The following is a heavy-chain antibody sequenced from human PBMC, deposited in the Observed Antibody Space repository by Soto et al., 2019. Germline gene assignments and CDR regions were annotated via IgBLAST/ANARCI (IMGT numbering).Heavy chain of an antibody. V-gene: IGHV1-18*01. J-gene: IGHJ3*01. D-gene: IGHD6-19*01. CDR1: GYPFTTYN. CDR2: MNANTGNS. CDR3: ARNIAVAGDAVFNFPLDV. Sequence: GASVKVSCKASGYPFTTYNVSWVRQAPGQGLEWMGWMNANTGNSDTAQKLKGRVIMTTDTSTSTAYLDLRSLRSDDTAVYYCARNIAVAGDAVFNFPLDVWGQGTMVTLSS.